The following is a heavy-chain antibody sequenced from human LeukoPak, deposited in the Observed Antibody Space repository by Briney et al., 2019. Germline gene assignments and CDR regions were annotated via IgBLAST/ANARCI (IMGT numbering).Heavy chain of an antibody. V-gene: IGHV4-31*03. Sequence: SQTLSLTCTVSGGSISSGGYYWSWIRQHPGKGLEWIGYIYYSGSTYYNPSLKSRVTISVDTSKNQFSLKLSSVTAADTAVYYCARVGRSGYGPRLDYWGQGTLVTVSS. CDR2: IYYSGST. J-gene: IGHJ4*02. CDR1: GGSISSGGYY. CDR3: ARVGRSGYGPRLDY. D-gene: IGHD5-12*01.